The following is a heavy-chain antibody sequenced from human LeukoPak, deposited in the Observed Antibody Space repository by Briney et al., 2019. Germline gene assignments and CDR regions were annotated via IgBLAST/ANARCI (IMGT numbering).Heavy chain of an antibody. Sequence: GGSLRLSCAASGFNVSSNYMSWVRQAPGKGLEWVSVVYSDGSTYYADSVKGRFTISRDNSKNTLYLQMNSLRAEDTAVYYCAKAPNVVVPAATYYFDYWGQGTLVTVSS. V-gene: IGHV3-53*05. CDR2: VYSDGST. CDR3: AKAPNVVVPAATYYFDY. J-gene: IGHJ4*02. CDR1: GFNVSSNY. D-gene: IGHD2-2*01.